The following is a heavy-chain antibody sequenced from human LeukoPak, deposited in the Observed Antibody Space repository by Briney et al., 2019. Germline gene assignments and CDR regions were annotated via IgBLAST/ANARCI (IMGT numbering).Heavy chain of an antibody. V-gene: IGHV3-9*01. CDR3: AKGGGLGSYYNWFDP. Sequence: PGRSLRLSCAASGFAFDNYAMHWVRQAPGKGLEWVSGISWNSDTIGYADSVKGRFTISRDNAKNSLYLQMNSLRAEDTALYYCAKGGGLGSYYNWFDPWGQGTLVTVSS. CDR1: GFAFDNYA. D-gene: IGHD3-10*01. J-gene: IGHJ5*02. CDR2: ISWNSDTI.